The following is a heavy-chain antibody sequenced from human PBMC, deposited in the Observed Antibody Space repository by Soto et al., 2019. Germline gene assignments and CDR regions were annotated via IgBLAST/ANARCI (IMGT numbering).Heavy chain of an antibody. J-gene: IGHJ6*02. CDR1: GFTFGSYT. CDR2: ISWNGGSS. V-gene: IGHV3-43*01. D-gene: IGHD3-10*01. Sequence: EEQLVESGGAVVQPGGSLRLSCEASGFTFGSYTMHWVRQAPGKGLEWVSLISWNGGSSFYADSVKGRFTISRDNSRDSLYLKMNSLRPENSALYYCAKKIEAHGSGGGDVWGHGTTVTVSS. CDR3: AKKIEAHGSGGGDV.